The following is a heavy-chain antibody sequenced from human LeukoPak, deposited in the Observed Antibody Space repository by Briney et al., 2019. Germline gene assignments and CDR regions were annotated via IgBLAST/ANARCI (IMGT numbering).Heavy chain of an antibody. Sequence: GGSLRLSCAASGFTFSTYSMNWVRQAPGKGVEWVSYITSSSDTIYYADSVKGRFTISRDNAKNSLYLQMNSLRDEDTAVYYCARESGTSWVVVGAFDIWGQGTMVTISS. V-gene: IGHV3-48*02. CDR1: GFTFSTYS. J-gene: IGHJ3*02. D-gene: IGHD2-15*01. CDR2: ITSSSDTI. CDR3: ARESGTSWVVVGAFDI.